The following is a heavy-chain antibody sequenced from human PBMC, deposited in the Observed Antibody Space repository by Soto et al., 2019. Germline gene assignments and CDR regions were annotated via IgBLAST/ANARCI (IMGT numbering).Heavy chain of an antibody. V-gene: IGHV3-48*02. CDR3: ARGRGDYYYYAMDV. CDR2: ISRGSRTI. J-gene: IGHJ6*02. CDR1: GFTFSTYG. Sequence: GGSLRLSCASSGFTFSTYGMNLVRQAPGKGLEWISYISRGSRTIYYADSVKGRFTISRDDAKNSLYLQVNSLRDEDTAVYYCARGRGDYYYYAMDVWGQGTTVTVSS.